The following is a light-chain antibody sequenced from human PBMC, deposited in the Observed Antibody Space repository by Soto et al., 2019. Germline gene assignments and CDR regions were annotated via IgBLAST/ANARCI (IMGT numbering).Light chain of an antibody. CDR1: SSDVGGYNY. V-gene: IGLV2-11*01. CDR3: CSYVSSKTYL. J-gene: IGLJ1*01. Sequence: QSALTQPRSVSGSPGQSVTISCTGTSSDVGGYNYVSWYQQQPGKAPKLIIYEVTNRPSGVSDRFSGSKSDNTASLTISGLQTEDEADYYCCSYVSSKTYLFGTGTKVTVL. CDR2: EVT.